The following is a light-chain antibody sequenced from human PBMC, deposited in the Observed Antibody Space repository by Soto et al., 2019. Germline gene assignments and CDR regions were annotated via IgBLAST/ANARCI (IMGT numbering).Light chain of an antibody. V-gene: IGLV2-14*03. Sequence: QSVLTQPASVSGSPGQSIAISCSGSSIDIGSYNHVAWYQQFPGKSPKLMIYAVSDRPPGVSDRFSGSKSGITASLTISGLQTEDEADYYCISYTDRQSYLFGNGTQISVL. J-gene: IGLJ1*01. CDR1: SIDIGSYNH. CDR3: ISYTDRQSYL. CDR2: AVS.